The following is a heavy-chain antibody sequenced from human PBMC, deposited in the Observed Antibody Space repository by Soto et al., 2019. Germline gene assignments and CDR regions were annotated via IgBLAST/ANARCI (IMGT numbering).Heavy chain of an antibody. Sequence: EVQLVESGGDLVQPGGSLRLSCAASGFTFSAYYMDWVRQAPGKGLEWVGLIRSKAESYTTEYAASVRGRFTISRDDSKNLLFLQMNSLTTEDTAVYYCCDCGNTNLDCWGRGTRVTVSS. CDR2: IRSKAESYTT. D-gene: IGHD2-21*01. CDR1: GFTFSAYY. J-gene: IGHJ4*02. V-gene: IGHV3-72*01. CDR3: CDCGNTNLDC.